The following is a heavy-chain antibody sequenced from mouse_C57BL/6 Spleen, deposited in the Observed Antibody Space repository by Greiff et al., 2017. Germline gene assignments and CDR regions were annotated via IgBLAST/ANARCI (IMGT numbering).Heavy chain of an antibody. CDR2: IDPSDSYT. CDR3: ARGAARGRDYFDY. Sequence: QVQLQQPGAELVKPGASVKLSCKASGYTFTSYWMQWVKQRPGQGLEWIGEIDPSDSYTNYNQKFKGKATLTVDTSSSTAYMQLSSLTSEDSAVYYCARGAARGRDYFDYWGQGTTLTVSS. CDR1: GYTFTSYW. J-gene: IGHJ2*01. V-gene: IGHV1-50*01.